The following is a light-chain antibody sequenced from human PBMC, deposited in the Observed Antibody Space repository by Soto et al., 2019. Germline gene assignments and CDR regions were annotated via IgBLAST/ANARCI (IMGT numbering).Light chain of an antibody. J-gene: IGKJ4*01. CDR3: QQAHFFPLT. CDR2: AAS. V-gene: IGKV1-12*01. Sequence: DIQMTQSPSSVSASVGDRVTITCRASQDIFSWLAWYQQEPGKAPKLLIYAASNLRSGVPSRFSGSGSGTDFTLAISSLQPVDFATYYCQQAHFFPLTFGGGTKVEIK. CDR1: QDIFSW.